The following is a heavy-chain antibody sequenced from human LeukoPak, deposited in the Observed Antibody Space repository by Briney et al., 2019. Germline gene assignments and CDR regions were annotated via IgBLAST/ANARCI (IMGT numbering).Heavy chain of an antibody. CDR3: ARSTSLGRYFDWPTEFDY. D-gene: IGHD3-9*01. CDR2: ISSSGSTI. CDR1: GFTFSDYY. J-gene: IGHJ4*02. Sequence: PGGSLRLSCAASGFTFSDYYMSWIRQAPGKGLEWVSYISSSGSTIYYADSVKGRFTISGDNAKNSLYLQMNSLRAEDTAVYYCARSTSLGRYFDWPTEFDYWGQGTLVTVSS. V-gene: IGHV3-11*01.